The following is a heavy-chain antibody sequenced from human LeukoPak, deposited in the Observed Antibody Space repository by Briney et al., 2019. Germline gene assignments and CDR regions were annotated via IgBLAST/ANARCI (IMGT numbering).Heavy chain of an antibody. J-gene: IGHJ4*02. V-gene: IGHV1-69*05. D-gene: IGHD3-3*01. CDR1: GGTFSSYT. Sequence: SVKVSCKASGGTFSSYTISWVRQGPGQGLEWMGGIVPIFGTANYAQKFQGRVTITTGESTSTAYMELSSLRSEDTAVYYCASVSGYDFWSGYSIMGDWGQGTLVTVSS. CDR2: IVPIFGTA. CDR3: ASVSGYDFWSGYSIMGD.